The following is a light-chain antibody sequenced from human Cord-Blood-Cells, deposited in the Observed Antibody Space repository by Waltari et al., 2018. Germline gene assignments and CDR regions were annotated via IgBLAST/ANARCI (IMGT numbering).Light chain of an antibody. CDR3: SSYAGSNNVV. CDR2: EVS. CDR1: SSDVGGYNY. V-gene: IGLV2-8*01. Sequence: QSALTQPPSASGSPGQSVTISCTGTSSDVGGYNYVSWYQQHPGKAPKLMIYEVSTRPSGVPDRFSGSKSGTTASLTVSGRQAEDEADYYCSSYAGSNNVVFGGGTKLTVL. J-gene: IGLJ2*01.